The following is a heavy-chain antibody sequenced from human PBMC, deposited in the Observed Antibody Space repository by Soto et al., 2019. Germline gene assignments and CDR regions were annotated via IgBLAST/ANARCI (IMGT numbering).Heavy chain of an antibody. D-gene: IGHD2-2*01. CDR2: INAGIANF. CDR1: GYTFTDFA. CDR3: ARPSCSTPDCLRPYNLYGLDV. Sequence: QVQLIQSGAEVKKPGASVKVSCKTSGYTFTDFAIHWVRQTPGLSLEWMGWINAGIANFRYSQKFQGRVSLTRDTSTSTVYMELRSLTSDDTAVYYCARPSCSTPDCLRPYNLYGLDVWGHGTTVIAS. J-gene: IGHJ6*02. V-gene: IGHV1-3*01.